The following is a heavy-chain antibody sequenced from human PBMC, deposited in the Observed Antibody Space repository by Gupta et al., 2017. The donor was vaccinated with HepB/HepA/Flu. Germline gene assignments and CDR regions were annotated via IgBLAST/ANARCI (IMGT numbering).Heavy chain of an antibody. CDR1: GVSFSCYH. CDR2: INHSGSN. CDR3: ARGQGGLHYYFYYGMDV. D-gene: IGHD5-18*01. Sequence: QVKLLQSVSGLLDSSDTLSLTCVVLGVSFSCYHRTWIRQSPGKGLEWIGEINHSGSNNYNPSLKSRVTISIDTSKNQLSLGRISVTAADTVVYYCARGQGGLHYYFYYGMDVWGQGTTVT. J-gene: IGHJ6*02. V-gene: IGHV4-34*02.